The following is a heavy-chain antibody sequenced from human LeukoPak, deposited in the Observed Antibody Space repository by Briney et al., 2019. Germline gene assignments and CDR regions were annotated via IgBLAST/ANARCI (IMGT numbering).Heavy chain of an antibody. CDR1: GYTLTELS. D-gene: IGHD3-16*01. CDR3: ARSSVLSTFPSFDY. V-gene: IGHV1-18*01. J-gene: IGHJ4*02. CDR2: ISAYNGNT. Sequence: ASVKVSCKVSGYTLTELSMHWVRQAPGQGLEWMGWISAYNGNTNYAQKLQGRVTMTTDTSTSTAYMELRSLRSDDTAVYYCARSSVLSTFPSFDYWGQGTLVTVSS.